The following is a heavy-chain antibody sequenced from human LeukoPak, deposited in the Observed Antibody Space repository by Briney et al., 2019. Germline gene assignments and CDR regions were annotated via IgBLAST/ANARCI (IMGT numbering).Heavy chain of an antibody. CDR3: ARDSDHTSMLSKGFDY. D-gene: IGHD5-18*01. Sequence: SETLSLTCTVSGGSISSGDYYWSWIRQHPGKGLEWIGSIYYSGSTYYNPSLKSRVTMSIDTSKNQVSLNLSSVTAADTAVYYCARDSDHTSMLSKGFDYWGQGTLVTVSS. CDR1: GGSISSGDYY. CDR2: IYYSGST. J-gene: IGHJ4*02. V-gene: IGHV4-31*03.